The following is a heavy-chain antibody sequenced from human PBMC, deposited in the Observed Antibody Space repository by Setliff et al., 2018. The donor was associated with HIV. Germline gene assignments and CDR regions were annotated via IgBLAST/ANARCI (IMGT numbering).Heavy chain of an antibody. CDR3: VRNSGSYWAY. D-gene: IGHD1-26*01. CDR2: ISAYTGNTP. Sequence: ASVKVSCKASGYTFINYGISWVRQAPGQGLEWMGWISAYTGNTPNYAQKLQGRVTMTTDTSTSTAYMELRSLRFDDTGVYYCVRNSGSYWAYWGQGTLVTVSS. J-gene: IGHJ4*02. CDR1: GYTFINYG. V-gene: IGHV1-18*01.